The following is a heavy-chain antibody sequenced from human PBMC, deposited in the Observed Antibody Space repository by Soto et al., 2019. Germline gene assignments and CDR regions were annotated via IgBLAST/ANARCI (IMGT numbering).Heavy chain of an antibody. CDR3: ALYGGLGYGMDV. CDR2: ISSSSSYI. D-gene: IGHD4-17*01. J-gene: IGHJ6*02. Sequence: EVQLVESGGGLVKPGGSLRLSCAASGFTFSSYSMNWVRQAPGKGLEWVSSISSSSSYIYYADSVKGLFTISRDNAKNSLYLQMSSLRAEDTAVYYCALYGGLGYGMDVWGQGTTVTVSS. CDR1: GFTFSSYS. V-gene: IGHV3-21*01.